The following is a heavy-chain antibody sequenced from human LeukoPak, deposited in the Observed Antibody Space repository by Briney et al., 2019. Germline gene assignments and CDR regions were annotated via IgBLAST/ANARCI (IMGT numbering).Heavy chain of an antibody. CDR1: GFTFASYA. CDR3: GKDIVVVPAAIREVSKIRDY. D-gene: IGHD2-2*02. CDR2: ISISGGST. V-gene: IGHV3-23*01. J-gene: IGHJ4*02. Sequence: GVSLSLSCAAAGFTFASYAMSWVPPAPGKGREWVSAISISGGSTYYAYSVRGRFTISRDNSKNTLYLQINSPRAAAAALYSCGKDIVVVPAAIREVSKIRDYWGQGTLVTVSS.